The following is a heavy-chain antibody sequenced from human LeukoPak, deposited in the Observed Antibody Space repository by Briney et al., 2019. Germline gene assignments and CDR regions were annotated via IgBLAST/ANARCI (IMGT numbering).Heavy chain of an antibody. D-gene: IGHD3-9*01. CDR1: GFTFSSYE. CDR2: ISSSGSTI. J-gene: IGHJ3*02. CDR3: ARGGINYDILTGYYKSRAFDI. Sequence: GGSLRLSCAASGFTFSSYEMNWVRQAPGKGLEWVSYISSSGSTIYYADSVKGRFTISRDNAKNSLYLQMNSPRAEDTAVYYCARGGINYDILTGYYKSRAFDIWGQGTMVTVSS. V-gene: IGHV3-48*03.